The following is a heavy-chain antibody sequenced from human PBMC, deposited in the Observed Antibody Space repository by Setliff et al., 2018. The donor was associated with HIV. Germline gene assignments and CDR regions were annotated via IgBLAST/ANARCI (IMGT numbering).Heavy chain of an antibody. Sequence: PSETLSLTCAVYGGSFSGYYWSWNRQPPGKGLEWIGEINHSGRTNYNPSLKSRVTISVDTSKNQFSLKLSSVTAADTAVYYCRFTGREGAAAGEDLPYVEDVVEDVWGQGTTVTVSS. V-gene: IGHV4-34*01. D-gene: IGHD6-13*01. CDR2: INHSGRT. CDR3: RFTGREGAAAGEDLPYVEDVVEDV. CDR1: GGSFSGYY. J-gene: IGHJ6*02.